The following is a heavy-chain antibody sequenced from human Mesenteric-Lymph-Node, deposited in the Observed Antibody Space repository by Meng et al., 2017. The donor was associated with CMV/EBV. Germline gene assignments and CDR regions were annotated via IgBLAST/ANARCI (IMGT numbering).Heavy chain of an antibody. D-gene: IGHD1-26*01. CDR1: GESISSGSNS. CDR3: ARGGGLGPDWFDP. Sequence: VSGESISSGSNSWTWIRQPAERGLEFIGCLYHSGAANYNPSLKNRVTISVDRSTNQFSLKLTSVTAADTAVYYCARGGGLGPDWFDPWGQGTLVTVSS. V-gene: IGHV4-30-2*01. J-gene: IGHJ5*02. CDR2: LYHSGAA.